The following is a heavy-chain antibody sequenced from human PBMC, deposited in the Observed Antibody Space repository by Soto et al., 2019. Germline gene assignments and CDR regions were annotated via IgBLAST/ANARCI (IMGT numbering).Heavy chain of an antibody. CDR1: GFTFSSYA. Sequence: GGSLRLSCAASGFTFSSYAMSWVRQAPGKGLEWVSAISGSGGSTYYADSVKGRFTISRDNSKNTQYLQMNSLRAEDTAVYYCAKGGLLITMVRGVIPQLYYMDVWGKGTTVTVSS. J-gene: IGHJ6*03. V-gene: IGHV3-23*01. D-gene: IGHD3-10*01. CDR2: ISGSGGST. CDR3: AKGGLLITMVRGVIPQLYYMDV.